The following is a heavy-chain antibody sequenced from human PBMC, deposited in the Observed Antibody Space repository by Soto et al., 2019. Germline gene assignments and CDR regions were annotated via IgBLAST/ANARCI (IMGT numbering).Heavy chain of an antibody. CDR2: IKSKTDAGTT. J-gene: IGHJ4*02. CDR3: TTDQVVIVGY. Sequence: GGPLRLSCPASGSTFSNARMNWVRQAPGKGLEWVGRIKSKTDAGTTDYAAPVKGRFTISRDDSKITLYLQMNRVINEDTAVYYCTTDQVVIVGYWGQGTLVTVSS. CDR1: GSTFSNAR. D-gene: IGHD3-22*01. V-gene: IGHV3-15*07.